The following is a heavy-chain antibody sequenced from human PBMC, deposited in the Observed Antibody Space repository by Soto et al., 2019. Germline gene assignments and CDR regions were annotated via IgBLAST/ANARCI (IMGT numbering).Heavy chain of an antibody. Sequence: SETLSLTCTVSGGSISSYYWSWIRQPPGKGLEWIGYIYYSGSTNYNPSLKSRVTISVDTSKNQFSLKLSSVTAADTAVYYCAREGCSSTSCQYDNWFDPWGQGTLVTVS. D-gene: IGHD2-2*01. CDR3: AREGCSSTSCQYDNWFDP. CDR2: IYYSGST. CDR1: GGSISSYY. J-gene: IGHJ5*02. V-gene: IGHV4-59*01.